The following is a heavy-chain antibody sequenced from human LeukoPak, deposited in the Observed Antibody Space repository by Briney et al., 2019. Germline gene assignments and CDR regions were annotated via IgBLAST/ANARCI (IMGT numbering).Heavy chain of an antibody. CDR1: GGTFSSYA. Sequence: SVKVSCKASGGTFSSYAISWVRQAPGQGLEWMGGIIPIFGAANYAQKFQGRVTITADESTSTAYMELSSLRSEDTAVYYCARASGGARTHYYYGMDVWGKGTTVTVSS. V-gene: IGHV1-69*13. CDR3: ARASGGARTHYYYGMDV. J-gene: IGHJ6*04. CDR2: IIPIFGAA. D-gene: IGHD2-15*01.